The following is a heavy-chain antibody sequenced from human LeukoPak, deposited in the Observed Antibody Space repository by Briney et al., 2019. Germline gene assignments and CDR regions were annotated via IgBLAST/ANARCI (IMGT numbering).Heavy chain of an antibody. CDR1: GYTFTGYY. Sequence: ASVKVSCKASGYTFTGYYMHWVRQAPGQGLEWMGWINPNSGGTNYAQKFQGRVTMTRDTSISTAYMELSRLRSDDTAVYYCARDPSYYDSSGYDYWGQGTLVTVSS. CDR2: INPNSGGT. D-gene: IGHD3-22*01. CDR3: ARDPSYYDSSGYDY. J-gene: IGHJ4*02. V-gene: IGHV1-2*02.